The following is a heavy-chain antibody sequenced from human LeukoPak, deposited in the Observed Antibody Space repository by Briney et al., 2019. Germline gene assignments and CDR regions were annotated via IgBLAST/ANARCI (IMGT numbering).Heavy chain of an antibody. V-gene: IGHV4-61*10. CDR3: ARAGYYGDYHFDY. J-gene: IGHJ4*02. CDR1: GGSVTSGNYY. Sequence: SETLSLTCTVSGGSVTSGNYYWNWIRQPAGKGLEWIGRIYTNGGASYNPSLKSRVTISIDASKNQFSLKLSPVTAADTAVYYCARAGYYGDYHFDYWGQGTLVTVSS. CDR2: IYTNGGA. D-gene: IGHD4-17*01.